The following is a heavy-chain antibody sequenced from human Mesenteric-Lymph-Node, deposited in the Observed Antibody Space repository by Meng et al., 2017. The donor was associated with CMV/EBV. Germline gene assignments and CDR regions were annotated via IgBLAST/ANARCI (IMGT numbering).Heavy chain of an antibody. CDR2: ISSSSSYI. Sequence: GESLKISCSVSGFTFSNYDMNWVRQAPGKGLEWVSSISSSSSYIYYADSVKGRFTISRDNAKNSLYLQMNSLRAEDTAVYYCARIQYLGYCSGSSCYSGDCWGQGTLVTVSS. D-gene: IGHD2-15*01. CDR3: ARIQYLGYCSGSSCYSGDC. V-gene: IGHV3-21*01. J-gene: IGHJ4*02. CDR1: GFTFSNYD.